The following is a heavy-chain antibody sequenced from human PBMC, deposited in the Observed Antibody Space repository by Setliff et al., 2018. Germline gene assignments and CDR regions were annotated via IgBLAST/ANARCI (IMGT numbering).Heavy chain of an antibody. J-gene: IGHJ3*02. CDR3: ARGGKATGYGGGGAFDI. CDR2: ISPSGGST. D-gene: IGHD6-25*01. CDR1: GYTFTTYY. V-gene: IGHV1-46*01. Sequence: ALVKVSCKASGYTFTTYYFHWVRQAPGQGLEWMGIISPSGGSTSYAQKFQDRVTMTRDTSTSTVYMELSSLRSEDTAVYYCARGGKATGYGGGGAFDIWGQGTMVTVSS.